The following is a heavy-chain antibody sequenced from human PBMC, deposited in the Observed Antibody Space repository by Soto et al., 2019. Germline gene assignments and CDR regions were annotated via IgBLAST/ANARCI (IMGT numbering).Heavy chain of an antibody. J-gene: IGHJ3*02. CDR2: IHNSGST. CDR1: GGSMNSHDYY. V-gene: IGHV4-30-4*01. CDR3: ARGEVRGPFDI. Sequence: QQQLQESGPGLVKPSQTLSLTRTVSGGSMNSHDYYWSWIRQPPGKGLEWIGYIHNSGSTYYNPSLKSRLTISSDMSKNQFSLRLNSVTAADTALYFCARGEVRGPFDIWGQGTKVTVSS. D-gene: IGHD3-10*01.